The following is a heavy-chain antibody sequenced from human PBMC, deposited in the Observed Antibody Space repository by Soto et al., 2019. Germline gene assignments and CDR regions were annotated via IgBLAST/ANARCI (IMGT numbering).Heavy chain of an antibody. Sequence: GGSLRLSCAASGFTFNTYMNWVRQAPGKGLEWVSGISGSGESTNYADSVKGRFTISRDNSENTVYLQMNGLRAEDTAVYYCATDRGGSPEDVWGKGTTVTVSS. D-gene: IGHD2-15*01. CDR1: GFTFNTY. CDR2: ISGSGEST. CDR3: ATDRGGSPEDV. V-gene: IGHV3-23*01. J-gene: IGHJ6*04.